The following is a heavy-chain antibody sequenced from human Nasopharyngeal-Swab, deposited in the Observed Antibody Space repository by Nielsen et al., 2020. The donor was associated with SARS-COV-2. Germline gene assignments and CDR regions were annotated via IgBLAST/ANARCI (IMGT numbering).Heavy chain of an antibody. V-gene: IGHV1-18*01. J-gene: IGHJ4*02. D-gene: IGHD3-22*01. Sequence: WVRQAPGQGLEWMGWISAYNGNTNYAQKLQGRVTMTTDTSTSTAYMELRSLRSDDTAVYYCARAPWYYYDSSGPPLDYWGQGTLVTVSS. CDR2: ISAYNGNT. CDR3: ARAPWYYYDSSGPPLDY.